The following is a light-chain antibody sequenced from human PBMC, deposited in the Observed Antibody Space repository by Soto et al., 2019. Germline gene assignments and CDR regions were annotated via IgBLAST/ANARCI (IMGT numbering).Light chain of an antibody. J-gene: IGKJ2*01. Sequence: EIVMTQSPATLSVSPGERATLSCRASQSVGGNFAWYQQRPGRAPRLLIYDASTRATDIPARFSGSGSGTEFTLSISSLQSEDFALYYCQQYNNWPLYTVGQGTKLEIK. V-gene: IGKV3-15*01. CDR1: QSVGGN. CDR2: DAS. CDR3: QQYNNWPLYT.